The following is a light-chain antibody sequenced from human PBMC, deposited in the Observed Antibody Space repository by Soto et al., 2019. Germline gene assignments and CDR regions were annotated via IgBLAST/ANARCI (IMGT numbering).Light chain of an antibody. V-gene: IGLV2-14*01. CDR3: SSYTSSSTSYV. CDR1: SSDVGGYNY. CDR2: DVS. Sequence: QSVLTQPASVSGSPGQSITISCTGISSDVGGYNYVSWYQQHPGKAPKLMIYDVSNRPSGVSNRFSGSKSGNTASLTISGLQAEDEADYYCSSYTSSSTSYVFGTGTKVT. J-gene: IGLJ1*01.